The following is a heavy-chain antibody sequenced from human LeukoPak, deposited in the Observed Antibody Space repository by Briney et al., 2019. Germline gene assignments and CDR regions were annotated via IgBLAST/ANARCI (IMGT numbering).Heavy chain of an antibody. Sequence: SGGSLRLSCAASGFTFSSYEMNWVRQAPGKGLEWVSYISSRGNTIFYADSVKGRFAISRDNAKNSLYLQMNSLRAEDTAVYYCARRRGIDYWGQGTLVTVSS. D-gene: IGHD1-1*01. CDR2: ISSRGNTI. J-gene: IGHJ4*02. CDR1: GFTFSSYE. CDR3: ARRRGIDY. V-gene: IGHV3-48*03.